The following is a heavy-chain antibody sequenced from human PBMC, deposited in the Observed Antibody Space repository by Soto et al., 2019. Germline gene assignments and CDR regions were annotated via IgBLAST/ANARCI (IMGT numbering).Heavy chain of an antibody. CDR3: VKDLAASGWFDP. J-gene: IGHJ5*02. V-gene: IGHV3-23*01. Sequence: QLLESGGGLAQPGESLTLSCAASGFMFSGYAMSWVRQAPGKGLEWVSAVSNSGTSTSYADSVKGRFTISRDNSKNTLHLQMSGLGAEDTALYYCVKDLAASGWFDPWGHGTLVIVSS. D-gene: IGHD2-15*01. CDR2: VSNSGTST. CDR1: GFMFSGYA.